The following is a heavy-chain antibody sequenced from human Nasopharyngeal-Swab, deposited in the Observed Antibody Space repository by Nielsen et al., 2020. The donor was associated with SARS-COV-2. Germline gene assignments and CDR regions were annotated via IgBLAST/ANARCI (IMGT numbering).Heavy chain of an antibody. CDR1: GFSFSDYY. V-gene: IGHV3-11*03. CDR2: INSVSSST. CDR3: ADPPFSEY. J-gene: IGHJ4*02. Sequence: GESLKISCAASGFSFSDYYMSWIRQAPGKGLEWVSYINSVSSSTDYADSVKGRFTISRDNSKSTLYLQMNSLRADDTALYYCADPPFSEYWGQGTLVTVSS.